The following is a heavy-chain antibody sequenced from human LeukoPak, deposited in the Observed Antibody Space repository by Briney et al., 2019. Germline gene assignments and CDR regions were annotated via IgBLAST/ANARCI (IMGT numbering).Heavy chain of an antibody. CDR3: ARYPVRYSYGSGNWFDP. D-gene: IGHD5-18*01. CDR2: IKQDGSEK. V-gene: IGHV3-7*01. Sequence: PGGSLRLSCAASGFTFSSYWMSWVRQAPGKGLEWVANIKQDGSEKYYVDSVKGRFTISRDNAKNSLYLQMNSLRAEDTAVYYCARYPVRYSYGSGNWFDPWGQGTLVTVSS. CDR1: GFTFSSYW. J-gene: IGHJ5*02.